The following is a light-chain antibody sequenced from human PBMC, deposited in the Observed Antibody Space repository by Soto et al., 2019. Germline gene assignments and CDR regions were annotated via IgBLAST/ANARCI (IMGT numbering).Light chain of an antibody. CDR3: ATWDDTLTGWV. CDR1: SSNIQSNS. CDR2: SND. J-gene: IGLJ3*02. V-gene: IGLV1-44*01. Sequence: QSVLTQPLSASGTPGQRVTMSCSGSSSNIQSNSVSWYQQLPGTAPELLIHSNDHRPSGVPDRFSGSKSGTSASLDISGLQPEDEGYYYCATWDDTLTGWVLGGGTKLTVL.